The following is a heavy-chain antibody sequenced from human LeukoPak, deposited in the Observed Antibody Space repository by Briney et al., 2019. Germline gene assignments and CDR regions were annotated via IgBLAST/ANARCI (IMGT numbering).Heavy chain of an antibody. V-gene: IGHV4-59*01. Sequence: PSETLSLTCTVSGDSISSYYWSWIRQPPGKGLEWIGYISDSGSTNYNPSLKSRVTISVDTSKNQFALKLSSVTAADTAVYYCARGYLTEGGATARRVHYMDAWGKGTTVTVSS. CDR1: GDSISSYY. CDR2: ISDSGST. CDR3: ARGYLTEGGATARRVHYMDA. D-gene: IGHD5-12*01. J-gene: IGHJ6*03.